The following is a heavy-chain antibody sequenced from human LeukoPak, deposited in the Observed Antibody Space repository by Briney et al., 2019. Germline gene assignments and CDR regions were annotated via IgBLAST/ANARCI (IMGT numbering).Heavy chain of an antibody. CDR3: TTDGGIVVVPAATPHWFDP. J-gene: IGHJ5*02. Sequence: GGSLRLSCAASGFTFSNAWMSWVRQAPGKGLEWVGRIKSKTDGGTTDYAAPVKGRFTISRGDSKNTLYLQMNSLETEDTAVYYCTTDGGIVVVPAATPHWFDPWGQGTLVTVSS. V-gene: IGHV3-15*01. CDR2: IKSKTDGGTT. D-gene: IGHD2-2*01. CDR1: GFTFSNAW.